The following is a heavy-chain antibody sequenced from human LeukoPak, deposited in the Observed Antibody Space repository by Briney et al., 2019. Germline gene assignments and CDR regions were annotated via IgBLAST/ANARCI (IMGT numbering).Heavy chain of an antibody. CDR2: IKSKTDGGTT. J-gene: IGHJ3*02. CDR3: TTDIVLMVYAPRRDAFDI. Sequence: EGSLRLSCAASGFTFSNAWMSWVRQAPGKGLEWVGRIKSKTDGGTTDYAAPVKGRFTISRDDSKNTLYLQMNSLKTEDTAVYYCTTDIVLMVYAPRRDAFDIWGQGTMVTVSS. CDR1: GFTFSNAW. D-gene: IGHD2-8*01. V-gene: IGHV3-15*01.